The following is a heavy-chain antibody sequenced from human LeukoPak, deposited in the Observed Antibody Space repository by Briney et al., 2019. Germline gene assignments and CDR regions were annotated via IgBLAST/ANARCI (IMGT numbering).Heavy chain of an antibody. CDR2: IYYSGST. Sequence: PSETLSLTCTVSGGSISSYYWNWIRQPPGRGLEWIGYIYYSGSTNYNPSLKSRVTISVDKSKNQFSLKLSSVTAADTAVYYCARGFGVTGDYWGQGTLVTVSS. J-gene: IGHJ4*02. CDR1: GGSISSYY. D-gene: IGHD2-8*01. CDR3: ARGFGVTGDY. V-gene: IGHV4-59*12.